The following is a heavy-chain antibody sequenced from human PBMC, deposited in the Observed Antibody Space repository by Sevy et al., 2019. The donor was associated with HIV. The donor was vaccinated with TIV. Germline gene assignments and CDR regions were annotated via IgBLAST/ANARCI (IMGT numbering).Heavy chain of an antibody. CDR1: GFTFDDYT. V-gene: IGHV3-49*04. CDR3: TRVEGAADWGMDV. D-gene: IGHD1-26*01. J-gene: IGHJ6*02. CDR2: IRSKGYGGTT. Sequence: GGSLRLSCRASGFTFDDYTMSWVRQAPGKGLEWVAFIRSKGYGGTTEYAGVVKGRFTISRDESKSIAYLQMNSLKTEDTAVYYCTRVEGAADWGMDVWGQGTTVTVSS.